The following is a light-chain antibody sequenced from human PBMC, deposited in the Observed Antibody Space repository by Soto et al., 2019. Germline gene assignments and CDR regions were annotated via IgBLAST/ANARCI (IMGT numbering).Light chain of an antibody. CDR1: SSDVGGYNY. CDR3: SSYTSSSTLYV. J-gene: IGLJ1*01. CDR2: DVS. V-gene: IGLV2-14*01. Sequence: QSVLTQPASVSGSPGQSSTISYTGTSSDVGGYNYVSWYQQHPGKAPKLMIYDVSNRPSGVSNRFSGSKSGNTASLTISGLQAEDEADYYCSSYTSSSTLYVFGTGTKLTVL.